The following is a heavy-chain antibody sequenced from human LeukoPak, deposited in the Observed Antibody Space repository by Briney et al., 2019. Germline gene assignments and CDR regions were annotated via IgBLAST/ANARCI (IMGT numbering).Heavy chain of an antibody. Sequence: GASLKISCKGSGYSFTSYWIGWVRQMPGKGLEWMGIIYPGDSDTRYSPSFQGQVTISADKSISTAYLQWSSLKASDTAMYYCARHFALNLDYCSSTSCYTFDPWGQGTLVTVSS. CDR1: GYSFTSYW. CDR3: ARHFALNLDYCSSTSCYTFDP. J-gene: IGHJ5*02. CDR2: IYPGDSDT. V-gene: IGHV5-51*01. D-gene: IGHD2-2*02.